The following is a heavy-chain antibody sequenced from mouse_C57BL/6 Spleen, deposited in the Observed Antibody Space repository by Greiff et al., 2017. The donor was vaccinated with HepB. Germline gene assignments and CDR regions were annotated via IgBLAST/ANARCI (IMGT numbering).Heavy chain of an antibody. CDR2: INPNNGGT. CDR1: GYTFTDYN. CDR3: ARSSSSWFAY. D-gene: IGHD2-10*02. Sequence: EVQLQESGPELVKPGASVKIPCKASGYTFTDYNMDWVKQSHGKSLEWIGDINPNNGGTIYNQKFKGKATLTVDKSSSTAYMELRSLTSEDTAVYYCARSSSSWFAYWGQGTLVTVSA. V-gene: IGHV1-18*01. J-gene: IGHJ3*01.